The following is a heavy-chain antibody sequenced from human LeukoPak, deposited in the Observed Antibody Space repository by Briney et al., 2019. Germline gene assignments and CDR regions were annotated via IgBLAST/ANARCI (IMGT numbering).Heavy chain of an antibody. CDR1: GLSVSSNY. Sequence: GGSLRLSCAASGLSVSSNYMSWVRPAPGKGLDWVSVTYNDDSTYYADSVKGRFTISRDNSKNTLYLQMNSLRAEDTGVYCCARGGPYSSGWFGGFDCWGQGTLVTVSS. CDR2: TYNDDST. J-gene: IGHJ4*02. D-gene: IGHD6-19*01. V-gene: IGHV3-53*01. CDR3: ARGGPYSSGWFGGFDC.